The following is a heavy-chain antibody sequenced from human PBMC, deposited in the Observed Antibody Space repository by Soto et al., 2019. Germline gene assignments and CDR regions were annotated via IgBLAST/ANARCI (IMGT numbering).Heavy chain of an antibody. CDR3: ARDFCPVPTCYDL. CDR2: IDYNEINQ. CDR1: GFTFSNYG. J-gene: IGHJ4*02. V-gene: IGHV3-33*01. D-gene: IGHD2-2*01. Sequence: PGGSLRLSCVASGFTFSNYGMHWVRQAPGKGLEWVAGIDYNEINQYYIDPVKGRFTISXXXXXXTXYXQXXXLRAXDTAVYYCARDFCPVPTCYDLWGQGVLVTVTS.